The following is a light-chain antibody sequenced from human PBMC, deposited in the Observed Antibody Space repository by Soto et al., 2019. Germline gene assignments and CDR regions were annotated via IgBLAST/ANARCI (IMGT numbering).Light chain of an antibody. CDR3: QSYDSSLSGSVV. CDR1: SSNIGAGYD. J-gene: IGLJ2*01. Sequence: QLVLTQPPSVSGAPGQRVTISCTGSSSNIGAGYDVHWYQQLPGTAPKLLIYGNSNRPSGVPDQFSGSKSGTSASLAITGLQAEDEADYYCQSYDSSLSGSVVFGGGTKLTVL. CDR2: GNS. V-gene: IGLV1-40*01.